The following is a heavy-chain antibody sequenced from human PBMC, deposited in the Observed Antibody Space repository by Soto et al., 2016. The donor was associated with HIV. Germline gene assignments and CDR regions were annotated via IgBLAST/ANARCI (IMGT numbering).Heavy chain of an antibody. V-gene: IGHV3-21*01. CDR3: ATLYYGSGRVEIDV. CDR2: ISSTSTYI. J-gene: IGHJ3*01. Sequence: EVQLVESGGGLVKPGESLRLSCAASGFTFSEYSMNWVRQAPGKGLEWISYISSTSTYIYDADSVKGRFTTSRDNARNSLYLQMNSLTAEDTAMYYCATLYYGSGRVEIDVWGPRDKWSIVSS. CDR1: GFTFSEYS. D-gene: IGHD3-10*01.